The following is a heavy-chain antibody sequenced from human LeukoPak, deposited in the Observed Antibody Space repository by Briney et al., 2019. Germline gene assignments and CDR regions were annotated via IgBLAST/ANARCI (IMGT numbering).Heavy chain of an antibody. D-gene: IGHD6-19*01. V-gene: IGHV3-13*01. CDR1: GFTFSNHD. CDR2: IGTAGDT. Sequence: GGSLRLSCAASGFTFSNHDMHWVRQATGKGLEWVSGIGTAGDTYYPGSVKGRFTISRENAKNSLYLQMNSLRAGDTAVYYCAREALAVTETDDAFDIWGQGTMVTVSS. CDR3: AREALAVTETDDAFDI. J-gene: IGHJ3*02.